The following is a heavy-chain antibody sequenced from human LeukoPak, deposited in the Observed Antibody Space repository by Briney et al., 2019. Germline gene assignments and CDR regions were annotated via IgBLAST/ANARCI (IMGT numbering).Heavy chain of an antibody. J-gene: IGHJ4*02. V-gene: IGHV4-34*01. CDR1: GGSFSGYY. Sequence: SETLSLTCAVYGGSFSGYYWSWIRQPPGKGLEWIGEINHSGSTNYNPSLKSRVTISVDTSKNQFSLKLSSVTAADTAVYYCARGLFPDYDFWSGYSTKPTFGYWGQGTLVTVSS. CDR2: INHSGST. D-gene: IGHD3-3*01. CDR3: ARGLFPDYDFWSGYSTKPTFGY.